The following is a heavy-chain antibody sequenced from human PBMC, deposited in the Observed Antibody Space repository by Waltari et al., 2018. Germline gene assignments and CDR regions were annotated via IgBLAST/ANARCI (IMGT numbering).Heavy chain of an antibody. Sequence: PGLVKPSGTLSLTCAVSGDSMSSTHWWNWVRQPPGKGLEWIGQVHRSGRTNYNPSFAGRVTVSLDMSNNQFSLKVISATAADTAVYYCARDRGRGLYLDSWGPGTLVNVSP. J-gene: IGHJ4*02. CDR1: GDSMSSTHW. D-gene: IGHD2-15*01. V-gene: IGHV4-4*02. CDR3: ARDRGRGLYLDS. CDR2: VHRSGRT.